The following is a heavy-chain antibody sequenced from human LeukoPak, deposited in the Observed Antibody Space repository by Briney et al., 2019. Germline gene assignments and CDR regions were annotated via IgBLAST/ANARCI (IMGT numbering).Heavy chain of an antibody. CDR3: ARTRYYYNSRSYGAPYYFDY. CDR1: GGSISSNSYY. Sequence: PSETLSLTCAVSGGSISSNSYYWGWIRQPPGKGLEGLGRIYYSGSTYYNPSLKSRVTISVDTSKNQFSLKLSSVTAADTAVYYCARTRYYYNSRSYGAPYYFDYWGQGTLVTVSS. CDR2: IYYSGST. J-gene: IGHJ4*02. V-gene: IGHV4-39*01. D-gene: IGHD3-10*01.